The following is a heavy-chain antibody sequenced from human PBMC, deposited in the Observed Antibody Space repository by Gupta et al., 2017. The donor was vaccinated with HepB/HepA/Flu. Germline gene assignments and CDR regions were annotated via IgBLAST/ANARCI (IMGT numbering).Heavy chain of an antibody. V-gene: IGHV1-18*01. CDR2: ISAFSGYT. Sequence: QSQLVQSGAEVKKPGASVKVSCKASGFSFTDYGVSWVRQAPGQGLEWMGWISAFSGYTNYGQKLQGRGSLTIDKSPSTAYMELRSLRYDDTAVYYCARDRAYSSSWRDAFDIWGQGTMVTVSS. CDR3: ARDRAYSSSWRDAFDI. J-gene: IGHJ3*02. CDR1: GFSFTDYG. D-gene: IGHD6-13*01.